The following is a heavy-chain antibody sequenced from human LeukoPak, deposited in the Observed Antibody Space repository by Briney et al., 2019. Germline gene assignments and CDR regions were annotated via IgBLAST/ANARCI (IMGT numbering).Heavy chain of an antibody. CDR1: GFTFSSYA. J-gene: IGHJ4*02. V-gene: IGHV3-30-3*01. CDR2: ISYDGSNK. D-gene: IGHD3-22*01. Sequence: GGSLRLSCAASGFTFSSYAMHWVRQAPGKGLEWVAVISYDGSNKYYADSVKGRFTISRDNSKNTLYLQMNSLRAEDTAVYYCARVSSGCLDYWGQGTLVTVSS. CDR3: ARVSSGCLDY.